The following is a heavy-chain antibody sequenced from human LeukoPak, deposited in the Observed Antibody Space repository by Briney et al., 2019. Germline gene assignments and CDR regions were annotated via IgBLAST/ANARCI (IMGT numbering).Heavy chain of an antibody. Sequence: PGGSLRLSCATSGFTVSSNYMSWVRQAPGKGLEWVSLISGDGGSTYYADSVKGRFTISRDNSKNSLYLQMNSLRTEDTALYYCAKDSVGSGWRYFDYWGQGTLVTVSS. D-gene: IGHD6-19*01. CDR1: GFTVSSNY. J-gene: IGHJ4*02. CDR3: AKDSVGSGWRYFDY. CDR2: ISGDGGST. V-gene: IGHV3-43*02.